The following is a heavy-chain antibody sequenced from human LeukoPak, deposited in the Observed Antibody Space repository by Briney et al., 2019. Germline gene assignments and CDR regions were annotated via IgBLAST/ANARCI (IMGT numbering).Heavy chain of an antibody. CDR1: GGSISSGGYS. Sequence: SQTLSLTCAVSGGSISSGGYSWSWIRQPPGKGLEWIGYIYHSGSTYYNPSLKSRVTISVDRSKNQFSLKLSSVTAADTAVYYCAGVDSSGAGDYFDYWGQGTLVTVSS. CDR2: IYHSGST. V-gene: IGHV4-30-2*01. D-gene: IGHD3-22*01. CDR3: AGVDSSGAGDYFDY. J-gene: IGHJ4*02.